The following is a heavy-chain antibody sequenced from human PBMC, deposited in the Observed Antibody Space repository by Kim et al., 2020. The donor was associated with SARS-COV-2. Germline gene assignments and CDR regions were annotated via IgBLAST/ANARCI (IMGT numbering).Heavy chain of an antibody. J-gene: IGHJ4*02. V-gene: IGHV3-23*01. CDR2: TT. CDR3: AKDYGVLHP. D-gene: IGHD1-26*01. Sequence: TTYYASAVKGPLTCSSDNPKNKLYLQINSLRAENTAVYYCAKDYGVLHPWGQGTLVTVSS.